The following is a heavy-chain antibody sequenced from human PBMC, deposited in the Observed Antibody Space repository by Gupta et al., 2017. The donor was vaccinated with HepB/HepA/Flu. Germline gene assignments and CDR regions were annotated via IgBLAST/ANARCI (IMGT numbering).Heavy chain of an antibody. Sequence: RVSWIRQPPGKALEWLARIDWDDDKFYSTSLKTRLTISKDTSKNQVVLIMTNMDPADTATYYCARISFTDYGDSSGLGFDYWGQGTLVTVSS. V-gene: IGHV2-70*04. D-gene: IGHD4-23*01. CDR1: R. CDR3: ARISFTDYGDSSGLGFDY. CDR2: IDWDDDK. J-gene: IGHJ4*02.